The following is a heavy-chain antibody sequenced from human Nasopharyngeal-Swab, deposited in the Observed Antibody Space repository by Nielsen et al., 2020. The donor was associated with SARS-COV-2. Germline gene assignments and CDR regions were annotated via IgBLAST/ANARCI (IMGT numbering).Heavy chain of an antibody. J-gene: IGHJ6*02. Sequence: ASVQVSCKASGYTFTSYRISWVRQAPGQGLAWMGWISAYNGNPNYAQKLQGRVTMTTDTSTSTAYMGLRSLRSDDTAVYYCARDSLYYDFWSGSDYYYYGMDVWGQGTTVTVSS. CDR1: GYTFTSYR. V-gene: IGHV1-18*01. D-gene: IGHD3-3*01. CDR3: ARDSLYYDFWSGSDYYYYGMDV. CDR2: ISAYNGNP.